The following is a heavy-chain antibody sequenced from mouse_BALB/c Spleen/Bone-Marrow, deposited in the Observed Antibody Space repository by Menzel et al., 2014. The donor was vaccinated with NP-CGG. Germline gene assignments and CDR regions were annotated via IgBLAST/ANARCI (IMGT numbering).Heavy chain of an antibody. D-gene: IGHD2-3*01. J-gene: IGHJ3*01. V-gene: IGHV7-3*02. CDR2: IRNKANGYTT. CDR1: GFTFTDYY. CDR3: GREGYSWFAY. Sequence: EVKLMESGGGLVQPGGSLRLSCTTSGFTFTDYYMSWVRQPPGKALEWLGFIRNKANGYTTEYSASVKGRLSISRDNSESNLYHQMNNLRAEDSATYYCGREGYSWFAYWGLGTLGTVSA.